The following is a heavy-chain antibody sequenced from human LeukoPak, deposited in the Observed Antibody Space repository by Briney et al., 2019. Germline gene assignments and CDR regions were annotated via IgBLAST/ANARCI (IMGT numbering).Heavy chain of an antibody. V-gene: IGHV3-23*01. D-gene: IGHD2-21*02. J-gene: IGHJ4*02. Sequence: GGSLRLSCAASGFTFSSYSMNWVRQAPGKGLEWVSAISGSGGSTYYADSVKGRFTISRDNSKNTLYLQMNSLRAEDTAVYYCGKSHHVTAIDYWGQGTLVTVSS. CDR3: GKSHHVTAIDY. CDR2: ISGSGGST. CDR1: GFTFSSYS.